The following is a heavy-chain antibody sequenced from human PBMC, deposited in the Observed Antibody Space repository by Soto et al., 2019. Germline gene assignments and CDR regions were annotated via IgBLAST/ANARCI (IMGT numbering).Heavy chain of an antibody. V-gene: IGHV4-30-4*01. D-gene: IGHD3-9*01. J-gene: IGHJ4*02. CDR2: IYYSGST. CDR1: GGSISSGDYY. CDR3: ATQGPLRYFDWFSPFFDY. Sequence: SETLSLTCTVSGGSISSGDYYWSWIRQPPGKGLEWIGYIYYSGSTYYNPSLKSRVTISVDTSKNQFSLKLSSVTAADTAVYYCATQGPLRYFDWFSPFFDYWGQGTLVTVSS.